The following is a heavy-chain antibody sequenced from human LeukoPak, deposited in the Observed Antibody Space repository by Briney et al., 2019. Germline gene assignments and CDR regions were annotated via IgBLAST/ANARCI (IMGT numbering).Heavy chain of an antibody. D-gene: IGHD3-10*01. Sequence: PGGSLRLSCAASGFTFSSYAMNWVRQAPGKGLEWVSYISSSSSTIYYADSVKGRFTISRDNAKNSLYLQMNSLRAEDTAVYYCARETGGSGGLFDYWGQGTLVTVSS. CDR3: ARETGGSGGLFDY. CDR1: GFTFSSYA. V-gene: IGHV3-48*01. J-gene: IGHJ4*02. CDR2: ISSSSSTI.